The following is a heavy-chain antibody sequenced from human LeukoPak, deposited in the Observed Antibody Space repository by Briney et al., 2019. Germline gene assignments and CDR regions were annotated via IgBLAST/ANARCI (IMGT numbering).Heavy chain of an antibody. CDR2: IYYSGST. J-gene: IGHJ4*02. Sequence: PSETLSLTCTVSGGSISSGGYYWSWIRQHPGKGLEWIGYIYYSGSTYYNPSLKSRVTISVDTSKNQFSLKLSSVTAADTAVYYCSAGSGSYYSDYWGQGTLVTVSS. CDR3: SAGSGSYYSDY. D-gene: IGHD1-26*01. CDR1: GGSISSGGYY. V-gene: IGHV4-31*03.